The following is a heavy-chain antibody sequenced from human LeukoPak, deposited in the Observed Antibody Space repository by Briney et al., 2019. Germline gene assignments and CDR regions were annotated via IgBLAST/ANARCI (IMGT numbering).Heavy chain of an antibody. J-gene: IGHJ4*02. D-gene: IGHD3-22*01. CDR3: ARGPYYYDISGSPRGDC. CDR1: GFTFNSYG. CDR2: IWYDGTNK. Sequence: GGSLRLSCAASGFTFNSYGMHWGRQARGKGLEWVALIWYDGTNKYYADSVKGRFTISRDSSKNTLYLQMNNLRAEDTAAYYCARGPYYYDISGSPRGDCWGQGTLVPVSS. V-gene: IGHV3-33*01.